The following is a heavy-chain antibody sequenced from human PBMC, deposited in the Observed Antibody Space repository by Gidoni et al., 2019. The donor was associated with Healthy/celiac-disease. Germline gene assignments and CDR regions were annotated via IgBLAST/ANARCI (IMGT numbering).Heavy chain of an antibody. V-gene: IGHV1-2*02. D-gene: IGHD3-3*01. CDR3: ARGGGFLSAAAPSPRYNWFDP. CDR1: GYTFTGYY. CDR2: INPNSGGT. Sequence: QVQLVQSGAEVKKPGASVKVSCKASGYTFTGYYMHWVRQAPGQGLEWMGWINPNSGGTNYAQKFQGRVTMTRDTSISTAYMELSRLRSDDTAVYYCARGGGFLSAAAPSPRYNWFDPWGQGTLVTVSS. J-gene: IGHJ5*02.